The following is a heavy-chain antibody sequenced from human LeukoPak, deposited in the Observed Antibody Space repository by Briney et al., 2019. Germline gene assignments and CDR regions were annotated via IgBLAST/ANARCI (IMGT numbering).Heavy chain of an antibody. CDR3: ATSRRAVAASFDY. Sequence: ASVKVSCKVSGYTPTELSMHWVRQAPGKGLEWMEGFDPEDGETIYAQKFQGRVTMTEDTSTDTAYMELSSLRSEDTAVYYCATSRRAVAASFDYWGQGTLVTVSS. V-gene: IGHV1-24*01. J-gene: IGHJ4*02. CDR2: FDPEDGET. D-gene: IGHD6-19*01. CDR1: GYTPTELS.